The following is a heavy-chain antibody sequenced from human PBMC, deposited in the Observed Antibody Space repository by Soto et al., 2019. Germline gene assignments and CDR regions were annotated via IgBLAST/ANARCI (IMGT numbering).Heavy chain of an antibody. D-gene: IGHD3-16*01. Sequence: EVQLLDSGGGLVQPGGSLRLSCAASGFTFSNYAMTWVRQGPGKGLEWGSGLSGSGGRSYYADSVKGRFTISRDNSKSTLYLQMNSLRAEDTAVYYCAKAYFVWSSEQPYYFDYWGQGTLVTVSS. J-gene: IGHJ4*02. V-gene: IGHV3-23*01. CDR2: LSGSGGRS. CDR3: AKAYFVWSSEQPYYFDY. CDR1: GFTFSNYA.